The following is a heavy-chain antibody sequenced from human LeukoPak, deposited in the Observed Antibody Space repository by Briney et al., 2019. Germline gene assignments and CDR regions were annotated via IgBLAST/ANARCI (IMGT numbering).Heavy chain of an antibody. D-gene: IGHD2-2*01. CDR2: IYTSGST. CDR1: GGSISSGGYY. Sequence: PSQTLSLTCTVSGGSISSGGYYWSWIRQPAGKGLEWIGRIYTSGSTNYNPSLKSRVTISVDTSKNQFSLKLSSVTAADTAVYYCARATVVVPAAMPFDYWGQGTLVTVSS. V-gene: IGHV4-61*02. J-gene: IGHJ4*02. CDR3: ARATVVVPAAMPFDY.